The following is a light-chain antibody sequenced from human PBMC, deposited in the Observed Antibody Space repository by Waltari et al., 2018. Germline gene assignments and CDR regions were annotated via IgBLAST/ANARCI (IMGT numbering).Light chain of an antibody. J-gene: IGLJ2*01. CDR1: SSYVGGYNF. CDR2: NVS. Sequence: QSVLTQPASVSGSTGQSITISCTGTSSYVGGYNFVSWYKQHPGKDHKLIIFNVSNRPSGVSNRFSGSKSGNTASLTISGLQAEDEADFYCSSFSSGSTPVVFGGGTMLTVL. V-gene: IGLV2-14*03. CDR3: SSFSSGSTPVV.